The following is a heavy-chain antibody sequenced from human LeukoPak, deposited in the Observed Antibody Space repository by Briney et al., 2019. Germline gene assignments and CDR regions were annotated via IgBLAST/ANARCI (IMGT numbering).Heavy chain of an antibody. CDR1: VGSLSSHY. CDR2: IYYRGST. V-gene: IGHV4-59*11. J-gene: IGHJ5*02. CDR3: ARDGCYSGGGWCDP. Sequence: PETPSLTCTHPVGSLSSHYWSWIRQPPRTGLEWIVYIYYRGSTNSKHYLNRRVIISVDTSKNQFSLMLSSVTAADTAVYYCARDGCYSGGGWCDPWGQGTLVSVSS. D-gene: IGHD1-26*01.